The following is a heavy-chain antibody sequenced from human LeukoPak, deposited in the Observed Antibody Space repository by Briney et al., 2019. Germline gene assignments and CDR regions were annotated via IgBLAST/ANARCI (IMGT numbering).Heavy chain of an antibody. V-gene: IGHV1-8*01. CDR1: GYTFTSYD. CDR3: ARDQYYDFWSGYSISRFGYYYGMDV. J-gene: IGHJ6*02. Sequence: ASVKVSCKASGYTFTSYDINWVRQATGQGLEWMGWMNPNSGNTGYAQKFQGRVTITRNTSISTAYMELSSLRSEDTAVYYCARDQYYDFWSGYSISRFGYYYGMDVWGQGTTVTVSS. D-gene: IGHD3-3*01. CDR2: MNPNSGNT.